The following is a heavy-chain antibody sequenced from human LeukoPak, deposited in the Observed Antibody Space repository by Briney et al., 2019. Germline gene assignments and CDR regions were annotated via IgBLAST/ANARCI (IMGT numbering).Heavy chain of an antibody. CDR1: GYTFTSYA. CDR2: IHTNAGNP. Sequence: ASVKVSCKASGYTFTSYAMNWVRQAPGQGLEWMGSIHTNAGNPTYAQGFTGRFVFSLDTSVSTAYLQISSLKAEDTAVYYCARSYGDVAESVDYWGQGTLVTVSS. D-gene: IGHD2-21*01. V-gene: IGHV7-4-1*02. CDR3: ARSYGDVAESVDY. J-gene: IGHJ4*02.